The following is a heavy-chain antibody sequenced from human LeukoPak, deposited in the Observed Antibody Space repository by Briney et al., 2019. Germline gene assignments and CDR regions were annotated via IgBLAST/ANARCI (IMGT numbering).Heavy chain of an antibody. J-gene: IGHJ4*02. V-gene: IGHV4-59*01. CDR3: ARDRSGIAVAGTGFDY. D-gene: IGHD6-19*01. Sequence: SETLSLTCTVSGGSISSYYWSWIRQPPGKGLEWIGYIYYSGSTNYNPSLKSRVTISVDTSKNQFSLKLSSVTAAGTAVYYCARDRSGIAVAGTGFDYWGQGTLLTVSS. CDR2: IYYSGST. CDR1: GGSISSYY.